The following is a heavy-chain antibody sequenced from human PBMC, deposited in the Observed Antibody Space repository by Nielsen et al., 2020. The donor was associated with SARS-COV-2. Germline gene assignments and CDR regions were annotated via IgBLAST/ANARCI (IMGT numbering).Heavy chain of an antibody. D-gene: IGHD3-10*01. CDR3: ARVYYYGSGSYGLDY. CDR1: GFTFSSYS. CDR2: ISSSSSYI. J-gene: IGHJ4*02. V-gene: IGHV3-21*01. Sequence: ESLKISCAASGFTFSSYSMNWVRQAPGKGLEWVSSISSSSSYIYYADSVKGRFTISRDNAKNSLYLQMNSLRAEDTAVYYCARVYYYGSGSYGLDYWGQGTLVTVSS.